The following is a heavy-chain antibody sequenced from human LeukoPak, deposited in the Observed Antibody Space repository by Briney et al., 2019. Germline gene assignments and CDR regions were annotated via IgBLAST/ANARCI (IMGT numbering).Heavy chain of an antibody. D-gene: IGHD2-21*01. CDR3: ARDDWTS. J-gene: IGHJ4*02. V-gene: IGHV3-23*01. Sequence: GGSLRLSCAASGFTVSDYHMDWVRQAPGKGLEWVSAINGGGDNTYYADSVKGRFTISRDNSNSTLLLYLNSLRAEDTAVYYCARDDWTSWGQGTLVTVSS. CDR1: GFTVSDYH. CDR2: INGGGDNT.